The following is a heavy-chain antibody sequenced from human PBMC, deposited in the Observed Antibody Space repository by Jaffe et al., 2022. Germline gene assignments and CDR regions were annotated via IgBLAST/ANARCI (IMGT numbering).Heavy chain of an antibody. V-gene: IGHV4-59*01. J-gene: IGHJ3*02. D-gene: IGHD2-15*01. CDR3: ARVRYCSGGSCEGGAFDI. CDR1: GGSISSYY. Sequence: QVQLQESGPGLVKPSETLSLTCTVSGGSISSYYWSWIRQPPGKGLEWIGYIYYSGSTNYNPSLKSRVTISVDTSKNQFSLKLSSVTAADTAVYYCARVRYCSGGSCEGGAFDIWGQGTMVTVSS. CDR2: IYYSGST.